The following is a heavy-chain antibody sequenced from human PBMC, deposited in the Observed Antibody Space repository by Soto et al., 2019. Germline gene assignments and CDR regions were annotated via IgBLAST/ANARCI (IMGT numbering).Heavy chain of an antibody. V-gene: IGHV3-11*01. J-gene: IGHJ4*02. Sequence: QVQLVESGGGLVKPGGSLRLSCAASGFTFSDYYMSWIRQAPGKGLEWVSYISSSGSTIYYADPVKGRFTISRDNAKNTLYQQMNSLRAEDTAVYYCASTMVRGVLFDYWGQGTLVTVSS. CDR1: GFTFSDYY. CDR3: ASTMVRGVLFDY. D-gene: IGHD3-10*01. CDR2: ISSSGSTI.